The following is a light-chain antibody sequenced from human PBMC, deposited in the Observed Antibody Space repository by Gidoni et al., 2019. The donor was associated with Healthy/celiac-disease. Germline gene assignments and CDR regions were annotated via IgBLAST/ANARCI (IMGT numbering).Light chain of an antibody. J-gene: IGLJ1*01. Sequence: QSVLTQPPSVSGSPAQRVTISCTWRSSNIGAGYDVHWYQQLPGTAPKLPIYGNSIRPSGVPDRFSGSKSGTSASLAITGLQAEDEADYYCQSYDSSLSGSNVFGTGTKVTVL. CDR2: GNS. CDR1: SSNIGAGYD. V-gene: IGLV1-40*01. CDR3: QSYDSSLSGSNV.